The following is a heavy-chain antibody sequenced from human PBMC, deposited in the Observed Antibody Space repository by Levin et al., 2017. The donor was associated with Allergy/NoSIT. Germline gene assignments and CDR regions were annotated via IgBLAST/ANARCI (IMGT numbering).Heavy chain of an antibody. D-gene: IGHD6-13*01. Sequence: PSETLSLTCTVSGGSISSYYWSWIRQPPGKGLEWIGYIYYSGSTNYNPSLKSRVTISVDTSKNQFSLKLSSVTAADTAVYYCAVTFPGYSSSWYVMDYWGQGTLVTVSS. CDR3: AVTFPGYSSSWYVMDY. J-gene: IGHJ4*02. V-gene: IGHV4-59*08. CDR1: GGSISSYY. CDR2: IYYSGST.